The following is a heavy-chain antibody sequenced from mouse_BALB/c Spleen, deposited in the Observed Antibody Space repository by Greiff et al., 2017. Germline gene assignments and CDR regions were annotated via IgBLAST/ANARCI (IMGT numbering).Heavy chain of an antibody. D-gene: IGHD2-4*01. J-gene: IGHJ3*01. CDR1: GFTFSSYG. V-gene: IGHV5-6-3*01. CDR2: INSNGGST. Sequence: EVQVVESGGGLVQPGGSLKLSCAASGFTFSSYGMSWVRQTPDKRLELVATINSNGGSTYYPDSVKGRFTISRDNAKNTLYLQMSSLKSEDTAMYYCARANYDYDWFAYWGQGTLVTVSA. CDR3: ARANYDYDWFAY.